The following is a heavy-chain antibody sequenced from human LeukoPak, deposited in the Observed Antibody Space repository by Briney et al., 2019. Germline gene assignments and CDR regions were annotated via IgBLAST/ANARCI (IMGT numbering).Heavy chain of an antibody. CDR1: GFTFSSYC. D-gene: IGHD1-26*01. CDR3: ARDKVVGPTIFDY. CDR2: ISYDGSNK. Sequence: GSLRLSFSASGFTFSSYCNDWGPPGPGKGVGGGAVISYDGSNKYYADSVKGRFTISRDNSKNTLYLQMNSLRAEDTAVYYCARDKVVGPTIFDYWGQGTLVTVSS. J-gene: IGHJ4*02. V-gene: IGHV3-30*03.